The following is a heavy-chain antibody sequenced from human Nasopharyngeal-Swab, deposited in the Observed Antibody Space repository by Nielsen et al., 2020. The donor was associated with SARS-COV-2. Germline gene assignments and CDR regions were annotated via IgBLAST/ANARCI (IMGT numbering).Heavy chain of an antibody. D-gene: IGHD6-6*01. CDR3: ARSRPRSSLYYYYYYGMDV. CDR2: IYTSGST. Sequence: SETLSLTCTVSGDSIDTYYWSWIRQSAGKGLECLGRIYTSGSTVQRPSLKSRVTMSIDTSKNQFSLKLSSVTAADTAVYYCARSRPRSSLYYYYYYGMDVWGQGTTVTVSS. V-gene: IGHV4-4*07. J-gene: IGHJ6*02. CDR1: GDSIDTYY.